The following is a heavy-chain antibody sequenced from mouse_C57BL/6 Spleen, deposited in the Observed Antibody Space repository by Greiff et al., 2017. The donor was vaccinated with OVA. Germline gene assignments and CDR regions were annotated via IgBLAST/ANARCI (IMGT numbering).Heavy chain of an antibody. V-gene: IGHV1-26*01. Sequence: EVQLQQSGPELVKPGASVKISCKASGYTFTDYYMNWVKQSHGKSLEWIGDINPNNGGTSYNQKFKGKATLTVDKSSSTAYMELRSLTSEDSAVYYCARVDTGKGYYAMDYWGQGTSVTVSS. CDR3: ARVDTGKGYYAMDY. CDR2: INPNNGGT. D-gene: IGHD1-1*01. CDR1: GYTFTDYY. J-gene: IGHJ4*01.